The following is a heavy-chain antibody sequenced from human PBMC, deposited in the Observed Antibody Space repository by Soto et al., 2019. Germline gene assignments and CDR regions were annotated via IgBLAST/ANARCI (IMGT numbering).Heavy chain of an antibody. V-gene: IGHV3-30*18. CDR1: GFTFSSYG. J-gene: IGHJ4*02. CDR2: ISYDGSNK. D-gene: IGHD4-17*01. Sequence: LRLSCAASGFTFSSYGMDLVRQAPFKGLEWVAVISYDGSNKYYADSVKGRFTISRDNSKNTLYLQMNSLRAEDTAVYYCAKDSLATMTTVTLDYWGQGTLVTVSS. CDR3: AKDSLATMTTVTLDY.